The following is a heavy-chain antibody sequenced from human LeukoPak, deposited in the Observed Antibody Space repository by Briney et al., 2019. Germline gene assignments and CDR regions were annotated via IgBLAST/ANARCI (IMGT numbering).Heavy chain of an antibody. V-gene: IGHV4-59*01. CDR3: ARSRLKGRFDY. CDR1: GGSISSYY. D-gene: IGHD2-21*02. Sequence: SETLSLTCTVSGGSISSYYWSWIRQPPGKGLEWIGYIYYSGSTNYNPSLKSRVTISVDTSKNQFSLKLSSVTAADTAVYYCARSRLKGRFDYWGQGTLVTVSS. CDR2: IYYSGST. J-gene: IGHJ4*02.